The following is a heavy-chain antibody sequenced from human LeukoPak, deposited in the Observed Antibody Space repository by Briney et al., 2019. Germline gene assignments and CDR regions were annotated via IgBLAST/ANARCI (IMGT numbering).Heavy chain of an antibody. V-gene: IGHV4-39*07. CDR1: GDSITNINYY. CDR2: VYYTATT. Sequence: SETLSLTCSVSGDSITNINYYWGWIRQPPGKGLEWIATVYYTATTYSNPSLKSRVTISVDSSKNEVSLKVTSVTAADTAVYYCARDPVAGTGTDTWGQGTLVTVSS. CDR3: ARDPVAGTGTDT. D-gene: IGHD6-13*01. J-gene: IGHJ5*02.